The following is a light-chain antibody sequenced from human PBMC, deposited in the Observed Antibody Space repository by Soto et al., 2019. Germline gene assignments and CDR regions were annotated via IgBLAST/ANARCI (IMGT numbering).Light chain of an antibody. CDR2: GAS. CDR1: QSVCSRC. J-gene: IGKJ1*01. CDR3: QHSGTTPWT. V-gene: IGKV3-20*01. Sequence: ETVLTQSPGTLSLSPGERVTLSCRASQSVCSRCFAWYQQKPGQSPRLLIYGASTRATGIPDRFSGSGSGTDFTLPISRLEPEDFAVYYCQHSGTTPWTFGQGTKVGIK.